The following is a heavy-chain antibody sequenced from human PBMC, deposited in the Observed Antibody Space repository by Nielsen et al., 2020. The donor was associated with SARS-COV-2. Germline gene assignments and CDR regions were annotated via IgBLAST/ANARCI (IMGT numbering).Heavy chain of an antibody. J-gene: IGHJ6*02. Sequence: GGSLRLSCAASGFTFSSYDMHWVRQATGKGLEWVSAIGTAGDTYYPGSVKGRFTISRENAKNSLYLQMNSLGAGDTAVYYCARARGYSGYYGMDVWGQGTTVTVSS. CDR2: IGTAGDT. CDR3: ARARGYSGYYGMDV. D-gene: IGHD5-12*01. V-gene: IGHV3-13*01. CDR1: GFTFSSYD.